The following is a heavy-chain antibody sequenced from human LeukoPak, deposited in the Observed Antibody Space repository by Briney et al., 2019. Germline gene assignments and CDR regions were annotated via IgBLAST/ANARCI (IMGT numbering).Heavy chain of an antibody. D-gene: IGHD5-24*01. V-gene: IGHV1-69*01. CDR3: ARVPGWLQLEFDY. CDR1: GGTFSSYA. Sequence: SVKVSCKASGGTFSSYAISWVRQAPGQGLEWMGGIIPIFGTANYAQKFQGRVTITADESTSTAYMELSSLRSEDTAVYYCARVPGWLQLEFDYWGQGTLVTVSS. J-gene: IGHJ4*02. CDR2: IIPIFGTA.